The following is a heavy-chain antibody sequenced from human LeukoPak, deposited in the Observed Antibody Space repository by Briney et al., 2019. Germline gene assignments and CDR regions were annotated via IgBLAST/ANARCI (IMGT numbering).Heavy chain of an antibody. CDR2: IHSSGST. CDR1: GFSVTTYY. CDR3: ARDIREVGESHYFDY. J-gene: IGHJ4*02. Sequence: TSETLSLTCTVSGFSVTTYYWSWIRQSPGNGLEWIGLIHSSGSTTHNPSLKSRVTISVDTSKNQFSLHLSSVTAADTAVYYCARDIREVGESHYFDYWGQGTLVTVTS. V-gene: IGHV4-59*02. D-gene: IGHD1-26*01.